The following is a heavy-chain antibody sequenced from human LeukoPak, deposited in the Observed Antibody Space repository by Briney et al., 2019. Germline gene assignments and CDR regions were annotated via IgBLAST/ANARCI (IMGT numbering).Heavy chain of an antibody. J-gene: IGHJ6*02. Sequence: GGSLRLSCAASGFTFSSYGMHWVRQAPGKGLEWVAVISYDGSNKYYADSVKGRFTISRDNSKNTLYLQMNCLRAEDTAVYYCANGRMDVWGQGTTVTVSS. CDR1: GFTFSSYG. D-gene: IGHD1-14*01. V-gene: IGHV3-30*18. CDR3: ANGRMDV. CDR2: ISYDGSNK.